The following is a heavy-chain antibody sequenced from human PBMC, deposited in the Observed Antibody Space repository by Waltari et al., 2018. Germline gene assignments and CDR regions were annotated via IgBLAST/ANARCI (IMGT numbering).Heavy chain of an antibody. D-gene: IGHD4-17*01. CDR3: GRIAFGDDGGYFQH. J-gene: IGHJ1*01. CDR1: GGSISTNYN. V-gene: IGHV4-39*01. CDR2: MQYRGST. Sequence: QLQLHESGPGLVKPSETLSLPCTVCGGSISTNYNWGWIRQPPGKGLEWMGNMQYRGSTFYNPSLKSRVTISLDTSKNQFSLRLSSVGAADTAVYFCGRIAFGDDGGYFQHWGQGTLVTVSS.